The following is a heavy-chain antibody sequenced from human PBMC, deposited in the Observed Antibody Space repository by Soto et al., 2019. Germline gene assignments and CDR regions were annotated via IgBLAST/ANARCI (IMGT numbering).Heavy chain of an antibody. V-gene: IGHV1-69*13. CDR1: GGTFSSYA. CDR2: IIPIFGTA. J-gene: IGHJ4*02. Sequence: SVKVSCKASGGTFSSYAISWVRQAPGQGLEWMGGIIPIFGTANYAQKFQGRVTITADESTSTAYMELSSLRSEDTAVYYCASLLNYDILTGRNFDYWGQGTLVTVSS. CDR3: ASLLNYDILTGRNFDY. D-gene: IGHD3-9*01.